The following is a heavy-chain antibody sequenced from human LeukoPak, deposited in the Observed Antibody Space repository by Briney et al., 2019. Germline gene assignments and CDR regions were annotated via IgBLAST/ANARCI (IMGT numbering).Heavy chain of an antibody. V-gene: IGHV1-46*01. D-gene: IGHD3-22*01. Sequence: ASVKVSCKASGYTFTSYYMHWVRQAPGQGLEWIGIINPSGGSTSYAQKFQGRVTMTRDMSTSTVYMELSSLRSEGTVVYYCARGVVITSYFDYRGQGTLVTVSS. J-gene: IGHJ4*02. CDR2: INPSGGST. CDR3: ARGVVITSYFDY. CDR1: GYTFTSYY.